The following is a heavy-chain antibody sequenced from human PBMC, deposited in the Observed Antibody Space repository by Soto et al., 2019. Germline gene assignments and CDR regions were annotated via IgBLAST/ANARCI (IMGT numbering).Heavy chain of an antibody. V-gene: IGHV4-59*01. J-gene: IGHJ6*02. D-gene: IGHD1-7*01. CDR3: AREGLTGTIGLYYYYGMDV. CDR2: IYYSGST. CDR1: GGPISSYY. Sequence: SETLSLTCTVSGGPISSYYWSWIRQPPGKGLEWIGYIYYSGSTNYNPSLKSRVTISVDTSKNQFSLKLSSVTAADTAVYYCAREGLTGTIGLYYYYGMDVWGQGTTVTVSS.